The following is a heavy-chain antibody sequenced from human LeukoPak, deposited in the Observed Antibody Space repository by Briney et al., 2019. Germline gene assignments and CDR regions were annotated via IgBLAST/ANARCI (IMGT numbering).Heavy chain of an antibody. CDR1: GYTFTGYY. CDR2: ISAKNGNT. Sequence: ASVKVSCKASGYTFTGYYVLWVRQAPGQGLEWMGWISAKNGNTNYAQKVQGRVTMTTDTSTSTAYMELRSLRSDDTAVYYCARDTEWEKNPDYFDYWGQGTLVTVSS. D-gene: IGHD1-26*01. V-gene: IGHV1-18*04. J-gene: IGHJ4*02. CDR3: ARDTEWEKNPDYFDY.